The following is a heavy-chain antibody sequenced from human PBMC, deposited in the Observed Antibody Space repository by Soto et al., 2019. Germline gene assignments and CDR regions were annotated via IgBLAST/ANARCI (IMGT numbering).Heavy chain of an antibody. CDR2: INPSSGAT. CDR3: AKYCGGDCRHFDA. D-gene: IGHD2-21*02. V-gene: IGHV1-46*01. J-gene: IGHJ4*02. Sequence: QVQLVQSGAEVKKPGSTVKLSCKASGYKFIAYYIYWVRQAPGQGPEWMGMINPSSGATNYAQKFQGRVTVTRDTSTSTAYLELSSLRSEDAAVYYCAKYCGGDCRHFDAWGQGTLVTVSS. CDR1: GYKFIAYY.